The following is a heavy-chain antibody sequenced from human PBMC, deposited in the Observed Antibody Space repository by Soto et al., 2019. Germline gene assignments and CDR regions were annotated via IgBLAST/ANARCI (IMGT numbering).Heavy chain of an antibody. D-gene: IGHD3-16*02. Sequence: SETLSLTCTFSGVSISSSSYYCGWIRQPPGKGLEWIGSIYYSGSTYYNPSLKSRVTISVDTSKNQFSLKLSSVTAADTAVYYCASPLYDYAWGSYLRYSYYGMDFWGQGTTVNLSS. CDR2: IYYSGST. J-gene: IGHJ6*02. CDR1: GVSISSSSYY. V-gene: IGHV4-39*01. CDR3: ASPLYDYAWGSYLRYSYYGMDF.